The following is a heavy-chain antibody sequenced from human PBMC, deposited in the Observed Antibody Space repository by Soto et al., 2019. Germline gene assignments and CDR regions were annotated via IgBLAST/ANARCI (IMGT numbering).Heavy chain of an antibody. CDR3: AKARRSGYEFDY. CDR1: GFTFSRNA. J-gene: IGHJ4*02. V-gene: IGHV3-23*01. D-gene: IGHD5-12*01. CDR2: ISGSGGST. Sequence: GGSLRLSCAASGFTFSRNAMSWVRQAPGKGLEWVSAISGSGGSTYHADSVKGRFTISRDNSKNTLYLQMNSLRAEDTAVYYCAKARRSGYEFDYSGQGSQVTVSS.